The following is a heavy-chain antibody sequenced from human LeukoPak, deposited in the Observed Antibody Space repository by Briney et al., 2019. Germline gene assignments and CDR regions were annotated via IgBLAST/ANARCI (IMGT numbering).Heavy chain of an antibody. D-gene: IGHD3-10*01. CDR3: TTVGVVRGATFNCAY. CDR2: IKSKSDGGTT. V-gene: IGHV3-15*01. CDR1: EFTFSNVW. Sequence: GGSLRLSCAASEFTFSNVWMSWVPQAPGKGLEWVGRIKSKSDGGTTDYAAPVKGRFTISRDDSKITLFLQMNSLIADDTAVYYCTTVGVVRGATFNCAYWGQGTLVTVSS. J-gene: IGHJ4*02.